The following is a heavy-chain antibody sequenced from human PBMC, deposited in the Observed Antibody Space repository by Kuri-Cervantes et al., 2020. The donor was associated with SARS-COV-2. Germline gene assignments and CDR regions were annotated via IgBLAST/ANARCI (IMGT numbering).Heavy chain of an antibody. J-gene: IGHJ6*02. CDR3: ANPTGHYYYGMDV. Sequence: GGSLRLSCAASGFTFSSYSMNWVRQAPGKGLEWVSAISGSGGSTYYADSVKGRFTISRDNSKNTLYLQMNSLRAEDTAVYYCANPTGHYYYGMDVWGQGTTVTVSS. CDR2: ISGSGGST. CDR1: GFTFSSYS. V-gene: IGHV3-23*01.